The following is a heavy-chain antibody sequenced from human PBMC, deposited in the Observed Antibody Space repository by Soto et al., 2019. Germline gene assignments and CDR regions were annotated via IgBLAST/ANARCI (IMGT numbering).Heavy chain of an antibody. V-gene: IGHV3-53*01. CDR3: ARVGKPMVIGNYFAY. CDR1: GFSVSNSY. CDR2: IYSGGST. D-gene: IGHD3-10*01. J-gene: IGHJ4*02. Sequence: EVQLVESGGGLIQPGGSLTLSCVASGFSVSNSYMSWVRQAPGKGLEWVSVIYSGGSTYYAASVKGRFTISRDNSKNTVYLQVNSLRGEDTAVYYCARVGKPMVIGNYFAYWGQGTLVTVSS.